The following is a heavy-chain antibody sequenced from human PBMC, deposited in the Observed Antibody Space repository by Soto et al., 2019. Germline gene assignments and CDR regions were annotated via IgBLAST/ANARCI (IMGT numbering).Heavy chain of an antibody. CDR2: IYYSGST. D-gene: IGHD3-10*01. Sequence: SETLSLTCTVSGGSISSSSYYWGWIRQPPGEGLEWIGSIYYSGSTYYNPSLKSRVTISVDTSKNQFSLKLSSVTAADTAVYYCARPYYYGSGMVGAPWGQGTLVTVS. V-gene: IGHV4-39*01. J-gene: IGHJ5*02. CDR3: ARPYYYGSGMVGAP. CDR1: GGSISSSSYY.